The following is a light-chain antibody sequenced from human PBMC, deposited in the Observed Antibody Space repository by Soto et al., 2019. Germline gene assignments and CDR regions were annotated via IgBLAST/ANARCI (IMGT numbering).Light chain of an antibody. V-gene: IGLV2-8*01. CDR2: AVS. CDR1: SSDIGGYNY. J-gene: IGLJ1*01. Sequence: QSVLTQPPSASGSLGQSVTISCTGTSSDIGGYNYVSWYQQHPGKAPKLIIYAVSNRSSEVPDRFSGSKSGNTASLTVSGLLAEDEADYFCSSYAANTNLVFGTGTKVTVL. CDR3: SSYAANTNLV.